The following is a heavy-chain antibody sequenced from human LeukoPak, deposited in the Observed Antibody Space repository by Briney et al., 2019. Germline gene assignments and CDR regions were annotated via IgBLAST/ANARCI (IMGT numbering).Heavy chain of an antibody. J-gene: IGHJ4*02. V-gene: IGHV3-49*03. Sequence: PGGSLRLSCTASGFTFGDYAMSWFRQAPGKGLEWVGFIRSKAYGGTTEYAASVKGRFTISRDDSKSIAYLQMNSLKTEDTAVYYCTRDPPYSGSYYAGRGIDYWGQGTLVTVSS. D-gene: IGHD1-26*01. CDR3: TRDPPYSGSYYAGRGIDY. CDR1: GFTFGDYA. CDR2: IRSKAYGGTT.